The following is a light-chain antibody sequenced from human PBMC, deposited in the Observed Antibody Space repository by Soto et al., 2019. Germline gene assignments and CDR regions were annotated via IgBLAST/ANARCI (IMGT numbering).Light chain of an antibody. CDR2: GAS. CDR1: QSVSSSY. V-gene: IGKV3-20*01. Sequence: EIVLTQSPGTLSLSPGERATLSCRASQSVSSSYLAWYQQKPGQAPRLLIYGASSRATGIPDRFSGSGSGTDFTLTISRLEPEDYGVYYCHQDGSSPLLTFGGGTKVEIK. J-gene: IGKJ4*01. CDR3: HQDGSSPLLT.